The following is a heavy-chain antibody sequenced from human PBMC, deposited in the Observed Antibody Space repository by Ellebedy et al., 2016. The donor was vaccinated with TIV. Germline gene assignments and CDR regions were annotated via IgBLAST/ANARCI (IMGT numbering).Heavy chain of an antibody. D-gene: IGHD3-10*01. Sequence: GESLKISCEASGFTFSSYAMSWLRQAPGKGLEWVSVFGGRSTTTYYADSVKGRFTISRDNSKNTLYLQMNSLRVEDTGVYYCAKDRGVLPVEKGYFDHWGQGALVTVSS. CDR2: FGGRSTTT. J-gene: IGHJ4*02. CDR3: AKDRGVLPVEKGYFDH. V-gene: IGHV3-23*01. CDR1: GFTFSSYA.